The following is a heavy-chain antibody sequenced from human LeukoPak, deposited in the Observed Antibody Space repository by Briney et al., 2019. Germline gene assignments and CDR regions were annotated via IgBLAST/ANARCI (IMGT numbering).Heavy chain of an antibody. V-gene: IGHV3-13*01. D-gene: IGHD4-23*01. CDR3: ARGGRSGNSNAFDI. CDR1: GFTFSSYD. Sequence: PGGSLRLSCAASGFTFSSYDMHWVRQATGKGLEWVSAIGTAGDTYYPGSVKGRFTISRDNAKNTLYLQMNSLRAEDTAIYYCARGGRSGNSNAFDIWGQGTMVTVSS. CDR2: IGTAGDT. J-gene: IGHJ3*02.